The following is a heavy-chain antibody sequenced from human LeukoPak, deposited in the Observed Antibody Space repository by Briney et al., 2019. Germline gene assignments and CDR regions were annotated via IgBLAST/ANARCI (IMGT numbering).Heavy chain of an antibody. CDR2: IYYSGST. D-gene: IGHD3-22*01. Sequence: PSETLSLTCTVSGGSISSSSYYWGWIRQPPGKGLEWIGSIYYSGSTYYNPSLKSRVTISVDTSKNQFSLKLSSVTAADTAVYYCARTKNPPGGSSGYGAFDIWGQGTMVTVSS. CDR1: GGSISSSSYY. V-gene: IGHV4-39*01. CDR3: ARTKNPPGGSSGYGAFDI. J-gene: IGHJ3*02.